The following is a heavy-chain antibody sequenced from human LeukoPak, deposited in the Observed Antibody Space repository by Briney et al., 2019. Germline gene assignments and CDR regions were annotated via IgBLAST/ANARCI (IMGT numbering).Heavy chain of an antibody. CDR2: IYHSGST. Sequence: SEPLSLPCAVSGGSISSSNWWRWVRQPPGKGLEWHGEIYHSGSTNYNTSLKSQVTISVDKSKNQFSVKLSSVTAADTAVYYCARGTFYGDYPDYWGQGTLVTVSS. D-gene: IGHD4-17*01. J-gene: IGHJ4*02. CDR3: ARGTFYGDYPDY. CDR1: GGSISSSNW. V-gene: IGHV4-4*02.